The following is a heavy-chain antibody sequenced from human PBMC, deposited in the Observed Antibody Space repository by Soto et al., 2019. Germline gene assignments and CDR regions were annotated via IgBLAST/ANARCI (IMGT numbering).Heavy chain of an antibody. CDR2: IAPRTGDT. J-gene: IGHJ4*02. CDR1: GYPFISYD. CDR3: ARGLPDY. Sequence: QVLLVQSGAEVKKPGASVRLSCQVSGYPFISYDINWIRQAPGQGLEWMGWIAPRTGDTGYSQRFEGRFPMTGDISTSTAFMEVSGLKSEDTAIYYCARGLPDYWGQGTLITVSS. V-gene: IGHV1-8*01.